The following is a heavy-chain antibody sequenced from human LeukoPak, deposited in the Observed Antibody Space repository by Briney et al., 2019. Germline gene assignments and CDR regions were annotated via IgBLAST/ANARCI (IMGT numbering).Heavy chain of an antibody. CDR2: INPNSGGT. V-gene: IGHV1-2*02. J-gene: IGHJ5*02. CDR1: GYTFTGYY. D-gene: IGHD4-17*01. CDR3: ARGIDYGDYVGWFDP. Sequence: ASVKVSCKASGYTFTGYYMHWVRQAPGQGLEWMGWINPNSGGTNYAQKFQGRVTMTRDTSISTAYMELSRLRSDDTAVYYCARGIDYGDYVGWFDPWGQGTLVTVSP.